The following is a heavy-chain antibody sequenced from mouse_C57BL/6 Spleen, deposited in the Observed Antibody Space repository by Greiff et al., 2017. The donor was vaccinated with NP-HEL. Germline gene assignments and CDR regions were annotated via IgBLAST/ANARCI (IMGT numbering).Heavy chain of an antibody. D-gene: IGHD2-4*01. CDR2: INPNNGGT. J-gene: IGHJ4*01. V-gene: IGHV1-26*01. Sequence: EVQLQQSGPELVKPGASVKISCKASGYTFTDYYMNWVKQSHGKSLEWIGDINPNNGGTSYNQKFKGKATLTVDKSSSTAYMEPRSLTSEDSAVYYCERSYYDYDDYAMDYWGQGTSVTVSS. CDR1: GYTFTDYY. CDR3: ERSYYDYDDYAMDY.